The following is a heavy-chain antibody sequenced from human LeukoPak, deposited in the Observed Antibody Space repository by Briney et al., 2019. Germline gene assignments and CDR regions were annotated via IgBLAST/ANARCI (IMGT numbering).Heavy chain of an antibody. Sequence: SGTLSLTCTVSGGSISSYYWSWIRQPPGKGLEWIGYIYYSGSTNYNPSLKSRVTISVDTSKNQFSLKLSSVTAADTAVYYCASMAANWFDPWGQGTLVTVSS. J-gene: IGHJ5*02. V-gene: IGHV4-59*01. CDR2: IYYSGST. D-gene: IGHD6-13*01. CDR1: GGSISSYY. CDR3: ASMAANWFDP.